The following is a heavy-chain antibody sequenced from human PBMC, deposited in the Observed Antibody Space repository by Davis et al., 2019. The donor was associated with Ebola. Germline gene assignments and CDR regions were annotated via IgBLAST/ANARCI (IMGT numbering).Heavy chain of an antibody. J-gene: IGHJ4*02. Sequence: MPSETLSLTCTVSGDSMPNYYWSWIRQPPGKGLEWIGYIYDSGITNYNPSLKSRVTISVDTSKNQFSLKLSSVTAADTAMYYCARPSTGDYDSFDYWGQGTLVTVSS. CDR1: GDSMPNYY. CDR2: IYDSGIT. CDR3: ARPSTGDYDSFDY. V-gene: IGHV4-59*01. D-gene: IGHD5-12*01.